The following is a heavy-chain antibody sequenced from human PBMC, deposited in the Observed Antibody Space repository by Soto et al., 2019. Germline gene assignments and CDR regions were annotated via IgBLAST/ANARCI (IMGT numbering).Heavy chain of an antibody. D-gene: IGHD3-10*01. CDR2: VHNSGST. J-gene: IGHJ4*02. CDR1: GGSISSHY. V-gene: IGHV4-59*08. Sequence: PSETLSLTCTVSGGSISSHYWSWIRQPPGKRLEWIGYVHNSGSTNYNPSLKSRVTTAVDTSKNQFSLKLNSMTAADTAVYYCARHNYGSGSTYFDYWGQGTLVTVS. CDR3: ARHNYGSGSTYFDY.